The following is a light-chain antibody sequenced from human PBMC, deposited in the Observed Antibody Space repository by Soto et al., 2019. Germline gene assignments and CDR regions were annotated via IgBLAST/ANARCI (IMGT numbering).Light chain of an antibody. CDR2: GNS. V-gene: IGLV1-40*01. CDR1: SSNIGAGYD. CDR3: SSFAGGDSPVL. Sequence: QSVLTQPPSVSGAPGQRVTISWTGSSSNIGAGYDVHWYQQLPGTAPKLLIYGNSNRPSGVPDRFSGSKSGTSASLTVSGLQAEDEADYYCSSFAGGDSPVLFGGGTKLTAL. J-gene: IGLJ3*02.